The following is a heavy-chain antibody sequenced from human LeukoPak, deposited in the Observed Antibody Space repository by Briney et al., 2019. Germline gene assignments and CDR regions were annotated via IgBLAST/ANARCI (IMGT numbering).Heavy chain of an antibody. D-gene: IGHD5-18*01. Sequence: GGSLRLSCPASGFTFSSYWWSWVRQPPGKGLGGVSSISSSSSYIYYADSVKGRFTISRDNAKNSLYLQMNSLRAEDTAVYYCAGGYSYGYWYFDLWGRGTLVTVSS. CDR2: ISSSSSYI. CDR3: AGGYSYGYWYFDL. CDR1: GFTFSSYW. V-gene: IGHV3-21*01. J-gene: IGHJ2*01.